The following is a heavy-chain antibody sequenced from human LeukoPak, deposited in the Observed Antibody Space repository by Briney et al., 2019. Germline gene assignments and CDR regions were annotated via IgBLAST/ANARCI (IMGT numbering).Heavy chain of an antibody. CDR2: ISSSSSYI. J-gene: IGHJ4*02. CDR3: ARDLIAVAGTGGXX. V-gene: IGHV3-21*01. Sequence: GSLRLSCAASGFTFSSYSMNWVRQAPGKGLEWVSSISSSSSYIYYADSVKGRFTISRDNAKNSLYLQMNSLRAEDTAVYYCARDLIAVAGTGGXXWGQXXQVT. CDR1: GFTFSSYS. D-gene: IGHD6-19*01.